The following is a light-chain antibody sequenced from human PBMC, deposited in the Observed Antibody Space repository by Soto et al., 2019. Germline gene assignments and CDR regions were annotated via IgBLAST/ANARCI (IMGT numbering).Light chain of an antibody. J-gene: IGLJ3*02. CDR1: NSNIGSNA. V-gene: IGLV1-44*01. CDR3: ASWDDSLNGV. Sequence: QSVLTQPPSASGAPGQRVSISCSGSNSNIGSNAVNWYQQLPGTAPKLLIYSNDQRPSGVPDRFSGSRSGTSASLAISGLQSEDEAFYFCASWDDSLNGVFGGGTKLTVL. CDR2: SND.